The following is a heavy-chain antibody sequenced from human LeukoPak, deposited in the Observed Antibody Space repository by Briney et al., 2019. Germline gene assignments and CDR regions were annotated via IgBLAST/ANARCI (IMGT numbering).Heavy chain of an antibody. Sequence: GGSLRLSCVACGFTFSSSVMHWVRPAPGTGLEWVAVILYDGNNKYYADSAKGRFTISRDTSKNTLYLQMSSLRAEDTAVYYCAKSWRAYGDYHAFDIWGQGRTGTVSS. CDR1: GFTFSSSV. CDR3: AKSWRAYGDYHAFDI. J-gene: IGHJ3*02. CDR2: ILYDGNNK. V-gene: IGHV3-30*18. D-gene: IGHD4-17*01.